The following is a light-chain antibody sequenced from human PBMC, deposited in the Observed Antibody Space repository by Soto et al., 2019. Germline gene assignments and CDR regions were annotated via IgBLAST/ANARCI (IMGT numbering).Light chain of an antibody. Sequence: QAVVTQPRSVSGSPGQSVTISCTGTSSDVGGYNYVSWYQQHPGKAPKLMIYDVSKRPSGVPDRFSGSKSGNTASLTISGLQAEDEADYYCCSYAGSYTSRVFGGGTQLTVL. CDR2: DVS. V-gene: IGLV2-11*01. CDR1: SSDVGGYNY. CDR3: CSYAGSYTSRV. J-gene: IGLJ2*01.